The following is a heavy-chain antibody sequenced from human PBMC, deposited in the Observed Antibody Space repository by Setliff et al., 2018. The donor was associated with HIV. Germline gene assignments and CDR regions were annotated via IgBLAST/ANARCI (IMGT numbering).Heavy chain of an antibody. J-gene: IGHJ3*02. CDR3: TTLVGANPWHDAFDI. V-gene: IGHV3-23*01. D-gene: IGHD1-26*01. CDR2: IGGSGGST. CDR1: GFTFSSYA. Sequence: GGSLRLSCAASGFTFSSYAMNWVRQAPGKGLEWVSVIGGSGGSTYYADSVKGRFTISRDNSKNTLYLQMNSLRAEDTAVYYCTTLVGANPWHDAFDIWGHGTMVTVSS.